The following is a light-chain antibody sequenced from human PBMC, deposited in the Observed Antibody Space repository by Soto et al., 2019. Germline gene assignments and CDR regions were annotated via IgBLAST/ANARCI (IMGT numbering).Light chain of an antibody. CDR1: QHISTY. V-gene: IGKV1-33*01. CDR3: QQYDDLHPT. Sequence: DIQMTQSPSSLSASVGDRVTITCQASQHISTYLNWFQQKPGKAPELLIYDASNLVPGVPSRFSGSGSGTDFTFTISSLQTEDIATYYCQQYDDLHPTFGHVTKVNIK. J-gene: IGKJ3*01. CDR2: DAS.